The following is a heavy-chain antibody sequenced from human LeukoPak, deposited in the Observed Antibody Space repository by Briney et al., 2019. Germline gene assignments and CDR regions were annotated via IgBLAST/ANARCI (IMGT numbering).Heavy chain of an antibody. CDR2: INAGNGNT. CDR3: ARGYSGKWAFFDY. V-gene: IGHV1-3*03. Sequence: GASVKVSCKASGYTFTGYYMHWVRQAPGQRLEWMGWINAGNGNTKYSQEFQGRVTITRDTSASTAYMELSSLRSEDMAVYYCARGYSGKWAFFDYWGQGTLVTVSS. CDR1: GYTFTGYY. J-gene: IGHJ4*02. D-gene: IGHD1-26*01.